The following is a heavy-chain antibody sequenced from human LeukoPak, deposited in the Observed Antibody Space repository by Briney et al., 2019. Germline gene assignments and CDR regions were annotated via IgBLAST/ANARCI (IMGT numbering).Heavy chain of an antibody. V-gene: IGHV3-7*03. Sequence: PGGPLRLSCAASGFTFSNYWMSWVRQAPGKGLEWVANIKQDGSEKYYVDSVKGRFTIFRDDAKNSLYLQMNSLRAEDTAVYYCARKAYGMDVWGKGTTVTVSS. CDR3: ARKAYGMDV. CDR1: GFTFSNYW. J-gene: IGHJ6*04. CDR2: IKQDGSEK.